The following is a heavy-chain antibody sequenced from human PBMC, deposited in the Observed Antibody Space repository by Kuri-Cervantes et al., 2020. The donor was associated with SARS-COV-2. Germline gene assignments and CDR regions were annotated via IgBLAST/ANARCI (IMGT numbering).Heavy chain of an antibody. CDR2: IYYTGST. J-gene: IGHJ4*02. CDR1: GASISSSGYY. Sequence: SETLSLTCTVSGASISSSGYYWDWNRQPPGKGLEWIGSIYYTGSTYYNPSLKSRVTISVDTSKNQFSLKLSSVTAADTAVYYCASVYSSSSPDFDYWGQGTLVTVSS. CDR3: ASVYSSSSPDFDY. V-gene: IGHV4-39*01. D-gene: IGHD6-6*01.